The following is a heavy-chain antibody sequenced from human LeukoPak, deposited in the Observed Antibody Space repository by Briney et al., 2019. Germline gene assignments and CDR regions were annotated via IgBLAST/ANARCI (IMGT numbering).Heavy chain of an antibody. V-gene: IGHV4-31*03. CDR1: GGSISSGGYY. D-gene: IGHD3-3*01. J-gene: IGHJ5*02. Sequence: PSETLSLTCTVSGGSISSGGYYWSWLRQHPGTGLEWIGYIYYSGSTYYNPSLKSRVTIPVDTSKNQFSLKLSSVTAADTAVYYCARTIFGVVNGFDPWGQGTLVTVSS. CDR3: ARTIFGVVNGFDP. CDR2: IYYSGST.